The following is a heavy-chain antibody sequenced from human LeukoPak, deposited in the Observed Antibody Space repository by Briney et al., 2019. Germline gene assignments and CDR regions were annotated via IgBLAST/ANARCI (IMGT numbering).Heavy chain of an antibody. J-gene: IGHJ4*02. CDR2: IRYDGSNK. CDR3: AKAIYGARYFDY. V-gene: IGHV3-30*02. Sequence: GGSLRLSCAASGFTFSSFSMNWVRQAPGKGLEWVAFIRYDGSNKYYADSVKGRFTISRDNSKNTLYLQMNSLRAEDTAVYYCAKAIYGARYFDYWGQGTLVTVSS. D-gene: IGHD4-17*01. CDR1: GFTFSSFS.